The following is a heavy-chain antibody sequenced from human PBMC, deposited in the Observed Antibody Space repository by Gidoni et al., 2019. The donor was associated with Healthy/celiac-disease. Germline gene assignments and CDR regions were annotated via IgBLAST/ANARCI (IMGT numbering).Heavy chain of an antibody. CDR1: GGSISSSSYY. V-gene: IGHV4-39*07. CDR2: IYYSGST. CDR3: ARALARVPLMD. Sequence: QLQLQESGPGLVKPSETLSLTCTVPGGSISSSSYYWGWIRQPPGKGLEWIGSIYYSGSTYYIPSTKSRVTISVDSSKNQFSQKLSSVTAADTAVYYCARALARVPLMDWGQGTLVTVSS. J-gene: IGHJ4*02. D-gene: IGHD3-10*01.